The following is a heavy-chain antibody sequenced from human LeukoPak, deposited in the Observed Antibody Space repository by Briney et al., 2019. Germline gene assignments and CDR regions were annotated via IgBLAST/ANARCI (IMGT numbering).Heavy chain of an antibody. CDR1: GGSISSSSYY. CDR3: ARLRGYSYGYL. Sequence: SETLSLTCTVSGGSISSSSYYWGWIRQPPGKGLEWIGSIHYSGSTYYNPSLKSRVTISVDTSKNQFSLKLSSVTAADTAVYYCARLRGYSYGYLWGQGTLVTVSS. V-gene: IGHV4-39*01. J-gene: IGHJ5*02. CDR2: IHYSGST. D-gene: IGHD5-18*01.